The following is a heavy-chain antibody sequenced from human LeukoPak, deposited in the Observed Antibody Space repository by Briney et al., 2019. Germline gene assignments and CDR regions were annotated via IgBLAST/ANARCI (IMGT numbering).Heavy chain of an antibody. D-gene: IGHD5-12*01. CDR2: INPSGDST. CDR1: GYTFTNYY. V-gene: IGHV1-46*01. J-gene: IGHJ3*02. Sequence: ASVKVSCKASGYTFTNYYMHWVRQAPGQGLEWMGIINPSGDSTSYAQKFQGRVTMTRDMSTSTVYMELSSLRAEDTAVYYCAREVNYSINAFDIWGQGTMVTVSS. CDR3: AREVNYSINAFDI.